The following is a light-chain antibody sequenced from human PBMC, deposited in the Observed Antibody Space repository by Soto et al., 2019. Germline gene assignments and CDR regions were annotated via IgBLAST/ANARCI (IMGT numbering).Light chain of an antibody. CDR1: QSIQSD. V-gene: IGKV3-15*01. Sequence: EIMMTQTPATLSVSPGERAALSCRASQSIQSDLAWYQQKPGQGPRLLIYGASTRATGIPVRFSGSGSGTEFTLTIGRLQSEDFALYFCQQYNNWPWTFGQGTKVEIK. CDR2: GAS. CDR3: QQYNNWPWT. J-gene: IGKJ1*01.